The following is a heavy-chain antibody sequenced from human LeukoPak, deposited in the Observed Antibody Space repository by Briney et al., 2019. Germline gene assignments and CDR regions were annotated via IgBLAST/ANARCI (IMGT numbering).Heavy chain of an antibody. CDR3: ATGGITVTGTLDY. V-gene: IGHV3-15*01. CDR2: IRSKSDGETT. Sequence: GGSLRLSCAASGFIFNNAWMSWVRQAPGKGLEWVGRIRSKSDGETTDHSAPVKGRFTISRDDSKNTLYLQMNSLKTEDTAVYYCATGGITVTGTLDYWGQGTLVAVSS. CDR1: GFIFNNAW. J-gene: IGHJ4*02. D-gene: IGHD1-1*01.